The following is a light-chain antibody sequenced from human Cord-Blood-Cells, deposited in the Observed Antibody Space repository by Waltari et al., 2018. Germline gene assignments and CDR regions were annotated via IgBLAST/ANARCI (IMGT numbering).Light chain of an antibody. CDR2: GAS. J-gene: IGKJ1*01. V-gene: IGKV3-15*01. Sequence: EIVMTQSPAPTSVSPGERATLSCRASQSVSSNLAWYQQKPGQAPRLLIYGASTRATGIPARFSGSGSGTEFTLTISSLQSEDFAVYYCQQYNNWPPWTFGQGTKVEIK. CDR1: QSVSSN. CDR3: QQYNNWPPWT.